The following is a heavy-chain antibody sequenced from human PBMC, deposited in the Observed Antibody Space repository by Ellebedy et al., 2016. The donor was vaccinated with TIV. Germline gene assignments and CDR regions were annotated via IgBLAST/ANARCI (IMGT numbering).Heavy chain of an antibody. Sequence: MPGGSLRLSCAVYGGSFSGYHWSWIRQPPGKGLEWIGEINHSGSTNYNPSLKSRVTTSIDTSNNQLSLHLNSVTPEDTAVYYCARDPPLCYSCADVWGQGTTVTVSS. CDR3: ARDPPLCYSCADV. V-gene: IGHV4-34*01. J-gene: IGHJ6*02. CDR2: INHSGST. CDR1: GGSFSGYH. D-gene: IGHD4-11*01.